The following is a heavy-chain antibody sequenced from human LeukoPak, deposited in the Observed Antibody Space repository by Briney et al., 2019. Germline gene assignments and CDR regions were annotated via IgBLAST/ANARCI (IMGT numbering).Heavy chain of an antibody. D-gene: IGHD1-26*01. CDR3: TRSSYSGTYAGGY. V-gene: IGHV4-61*01. Sequence: SETLSLTCTVSGGSVSSTSYYWSWIRQPPGKGLEWLGYIYYSGSSYYNPSLKSRVTISVDTSKNQFSLNLRSVTAADTAIYYCTRSSYSGTYAGGYWGPGTLVTVSS. CDR2: IYYSGSS. CDR1: GGSVSSTSYY. J-gene: IGHJ4*02.